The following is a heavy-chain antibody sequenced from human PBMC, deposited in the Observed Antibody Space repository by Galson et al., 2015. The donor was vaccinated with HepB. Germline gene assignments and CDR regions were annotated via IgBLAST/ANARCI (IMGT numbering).Heavy chain of an antibody. CDR3: ARHSLGFLEWLPPGGMDV. CDR2: IDPSDSYT. J-gene: IGHJ6*02. D-gene: IGHD3-3*01. V-gene: IGHV5-10-1*01. Sequence: QSGAEVKKPGESLRISCKGSGYSFTSYWISWVRQMPGKGLEWMGRIDPSDSYTNYSPSFQGHVTISADKSISTAYLQWSSLKASDTAMYYCARHSLGFLEWLPPGGMDVWGQGTTVTVSS. CDR1: GYSFTSYW.